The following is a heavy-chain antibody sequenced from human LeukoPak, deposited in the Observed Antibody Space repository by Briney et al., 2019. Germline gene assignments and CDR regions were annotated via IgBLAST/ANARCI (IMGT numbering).Heavy chain of an antibody. CDR2: ISSNGGST. V-gene: IGHV3-64*01. J-gene: IGHJ4*02. Sequence: GGSLRLSFAASGFTFSSYAMHWVRQAPGKGLEYVSAISSNGGSTYYANSVKGRFTISRDNSKNTLYLQMGSLRAEDMAVYYCARGSRGQSQRQIVVVPAAHDYWGQGTLVTVSS. CDR3: ARGSRGQSQRQIVVVPAAHDY. CDR1: GFTFSSYA. D-gene: IGHD2-2*01.